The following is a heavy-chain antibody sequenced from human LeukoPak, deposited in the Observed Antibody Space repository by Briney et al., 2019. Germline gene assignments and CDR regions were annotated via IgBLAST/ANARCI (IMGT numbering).Heavy chain of an antibody. CDR1: RFSFSSFG. CDR3: AREVRDSSLYYFDC. D-gene: IGHD2-21*02. Sequence: GGSLRLSCAASRFSFSSFGMHWVRQAPGKGLEWVALIWYDGSNYYVDSVKGRFTISRDNSKNTLYLQMNSLRAEDTAVYYCAREVRDSSLYYFDCWGQGTLVTVSS. CDR2: IWYDGSN. J-gene: IGHJ4*02. V-gene: IGHV3-33*01.